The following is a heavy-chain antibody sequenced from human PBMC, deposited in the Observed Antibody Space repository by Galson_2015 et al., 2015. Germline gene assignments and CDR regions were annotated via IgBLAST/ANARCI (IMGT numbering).Heavy chain of an antibody. CDR1: GFTFSSYW. D-gene: IGHD3-10*01. CDR2: INKDGSEK. J-gene: IGHJ3*01. CDR3: AKYGSGSRTAFEF. V-gene: IGHV3-7*03. Sequence: SLRLSCAASGFTFSSYWMSWVRQAPGKGLEWVANINKDGSEKYYVDSVKGRFTISRDNAKNSLYLQMNSLRAEDTAVYYCAKYGSGSRTAFEFWGQGTMVTVSS.